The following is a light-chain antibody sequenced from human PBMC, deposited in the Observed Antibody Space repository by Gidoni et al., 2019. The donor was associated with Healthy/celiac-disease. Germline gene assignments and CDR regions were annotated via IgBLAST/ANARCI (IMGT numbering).Light chain of an antibody. V-gene: IGLV2-8*01. J-gene: IGLJ2*01. Sequence: QSALTQPPSASGSPGPSVTISCTGTSSDVGGYNYVACYQQHPGKAPKRMIYEVSKRPSVVPDRFSGSKSGNTASLTVCGLQAEDEADYYCSSYAGSNNFVVFGGGTKLTVL. CDR3: SSYAGSNNFVV. CDR2: EVS. CDR1: SSDVGGYNY.